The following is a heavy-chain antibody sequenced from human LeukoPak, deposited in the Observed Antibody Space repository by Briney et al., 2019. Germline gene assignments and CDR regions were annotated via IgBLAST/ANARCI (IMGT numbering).Heavy chain of an antibody. V-gene: IGHV5-51*01. CDR2: IYPGDSEPDDSYI. D-gene: IGHD1-1*01. Sequence: GESLKISCQGSGYTFTSYWIAWVGQMPGKGLEWMGVIYPGDSEPDDSYIRYNPSFQGQVTISADKSITTAYLQWSSLKASDTALYYCARATTVVSFDFWGQGTLVTVSS. CDR1: GYTFTSYW. J-gene: IGHJ4*02. CDR3: ARATTVVSFDF.